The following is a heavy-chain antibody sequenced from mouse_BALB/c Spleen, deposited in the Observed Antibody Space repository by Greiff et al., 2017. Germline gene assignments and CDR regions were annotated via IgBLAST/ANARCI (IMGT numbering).Heavy chain of an antibody. Sequence: EVMLVESGPGLVKPSQTVSLTCTVTGISITTGNYRWSWLRQFPGNKLEWIGYIYYSGTITYHPSLTSRTTITRDTSKNQFFLEMNSLTAEDTATYYCARGYLLDYFDYWGQGTTLTVSS. D-gene: IGHD2-1*01. CDR2: IYYSGTI. V-gene: IGHV3-5*02. CDR1: GISITTGNYR. CDR3: ARGYLLDYFDY. J-gene: IGHJ2*01.